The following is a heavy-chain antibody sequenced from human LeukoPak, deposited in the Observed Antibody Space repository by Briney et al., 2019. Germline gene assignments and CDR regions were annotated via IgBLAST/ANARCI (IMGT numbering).Heavy chain of an antibody. CDR3: AREGWEYCSSTSCYWV. CDR2: IIPIFGTA. CDR1: GYTFTSYG. D-gene: IGHD2-2*01. V-gene: IGHV1-69*13. J-gene: IGHJ4*02. Sequence: ASVKVSCKASGYTFTSYGISWVRQAPGQGLEWMGGIIPIFGTANYAQKFQGRVTITADESTSTAYMELSSLRSEDTAVYYCAREGWEYCSSTSCYWVWGQGTLVTVSS.